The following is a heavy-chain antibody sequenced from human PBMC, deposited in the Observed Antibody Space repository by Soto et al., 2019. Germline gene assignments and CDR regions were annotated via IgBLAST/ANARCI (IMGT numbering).Heavy chain of an antibody. Sequence: SLRLSCRVSGFTFNNSGMHWVRQAPGKGLEWMAVISYDGSDKYYADFVKGRVIISRDNSKNTLNLEMNSLRAEDTATYYCVKDRVPGAYGHYYGMDVWGQGTTGTVSS. CDR2: ISYDGSDK. V-gene: IGHV3-30*18. J-gene: IGHJ6*02. D-gene: IGHD5-12*01. CDR1: GFTFNNSG. CDR3: VKDRVPGAYGHYYGMDV.